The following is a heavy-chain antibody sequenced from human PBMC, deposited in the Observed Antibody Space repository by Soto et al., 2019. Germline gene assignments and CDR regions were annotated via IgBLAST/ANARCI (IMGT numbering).Heavy chain of an antibody. D-gene: IGHD2-2*01. J-gene: IGHJ4*02. CDR2: INRDGSEK. CDR3: ARALVVVVPTILAY. V-gene: IGHV3-7*01. CDR1: GFTFSSYW. Sequence: GGSLRLSCAASGFTFSSYWMSWVRQAPGKGLGWVANINRDGSEKNYLDSVKGRFTISRDNAKNSLFLQMNSLRAEDTAVYYCARALVVVVPTILAYWGQGTRVTVSS.